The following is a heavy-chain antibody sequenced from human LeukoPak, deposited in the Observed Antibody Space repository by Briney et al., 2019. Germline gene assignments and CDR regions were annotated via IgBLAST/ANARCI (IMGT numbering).Heavy chain of an antibody. CDR3: AKVGSSWFDYGILFDY. J-gene: IGHJ4*02. Sequence: PGGSLRLSCAASGFTLSSYAMSWVRQAPGKGLEWVSAISGSGGSTYYADSVKGRFTISRDNSKNTLYLQMNSLRAEDTAVYYCAKVGSSWFDYGILFDYWGQGTLVTVSS. V-gene: IGHV3-23*01. D-gene: IGHD6-13*01. CDR2: ISGSGGST. CDR1: GFTLSSYA.